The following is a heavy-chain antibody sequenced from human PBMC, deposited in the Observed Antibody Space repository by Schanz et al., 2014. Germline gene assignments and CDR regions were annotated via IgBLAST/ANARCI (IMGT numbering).Heavy chain of an antibody. J-gene: IGHJ4*02. CDR1: GFTLSSYA. D-gene: IGHD3-10*01. Sequence: QVQLVESGGGVVQPGRSLRLSCAAYGFTLSSYAMHWVRQAPGKGLEWVAVISYDGSNKYYADSVKGRFTISRDNSKNTLYLRMSSLRAEDTAVYYCARANYRRKINFDYWGRGTLVTVSS. CDR2: ISYDGSNK. CDR3: ARANYRRKINFDY. V-gene: IGHV3-30*14.